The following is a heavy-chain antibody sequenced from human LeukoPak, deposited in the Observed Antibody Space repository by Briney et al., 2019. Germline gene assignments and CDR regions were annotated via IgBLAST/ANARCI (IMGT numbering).Heavy chain of an antibody. CDR3: ARDRVLRYFDWLPLDV. V-gene: IGHV3-7*01. D-gene: IGHD3-9*01. J-gene: IGHJ6*04. CDR1: GFTFSSYW. CDR2: IKQDGSEK. Sequence: GGSLRLSCAASGFTFSSYWMSWVRQAPGKGLEWVANIKQDGSEKYYVDSVKGRFTISRDNAKNSLYLQMNSLRAEDTAVYYCARDRVLRYFDWLPLDVWGKGTTVTISS.